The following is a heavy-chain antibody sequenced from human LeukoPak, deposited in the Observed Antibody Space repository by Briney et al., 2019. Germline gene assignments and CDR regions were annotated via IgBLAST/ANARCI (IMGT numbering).Heavy chain of an antibody. J-gene: IGHJ6*03. Sequence: GESLKISCKGSGYSFTSYWIGWVRQMPGKGLEWMGIIYPGDSDTRYSPSFQGQVTTSADKSISTAYLQWSSLKASDTAVYYCARQEHSGYSGYDAYFYYLDVWGKGTTVTVSS. V-gene: IGHV5-51*01. CDR3: ARQEHSGYSGYDAYFYYLDV. CDR1: GYSFTSYW. CDR2: IYPGDSDT. D-gene: IGHD5-12*01.